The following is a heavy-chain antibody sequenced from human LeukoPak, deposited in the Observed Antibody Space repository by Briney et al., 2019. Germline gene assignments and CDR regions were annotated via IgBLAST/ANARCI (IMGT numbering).Heavy chain of an antibody. J-gene: IGHJ4*02. CDR1: GGSILTTNW. D-gene: IGHD1-26*01. CDR2: VHLSGAS. Sequence: SGTLSLTCAVSGGSILTTNWWSWDRQPPGKGLEWIGEVHLSGASNYNPSLKSRVNMSIDKSKNQLSLELTSVTAADTAIYYCTRESGAFSPFGFWGQGTLVTVSS. V-gene: IGHV4-4*02. CDR3: TRESGAFSPFGF.